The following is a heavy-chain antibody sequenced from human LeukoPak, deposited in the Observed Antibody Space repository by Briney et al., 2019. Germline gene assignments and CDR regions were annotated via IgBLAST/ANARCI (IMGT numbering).Heavy chain of an antibody. Sequence: ASVKVSCKASGGTFSSYAFSWVRQAPGQGLEWMGGIIPIFGTANYAQKFQGRVTITTDESTSTAYMELSSLRSEDTAVYYCATYCSGGSCLFDYWGQGTLVTVSS. CDR2: IIPIFGTA. CDR1: GGTFSSYA. D-gene: IGHD2-15*01. J-gene: IGHJ4*02. CDR3: ATYCSGGSCLFDY. V-gene: IGHV1-69*05.